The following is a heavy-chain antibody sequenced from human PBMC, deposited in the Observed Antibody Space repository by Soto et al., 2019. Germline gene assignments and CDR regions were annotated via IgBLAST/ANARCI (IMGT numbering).Heavy chain of an antibody. J-gene: IGHJ4*02. CDR2: ISSSSSYI. CDR1: GFTFSTYS. CDR3: ARDHTAMVTVLDY. Sequence: EVQLVESGGGLVKPGGSLRLSCAASGFTFSTYSMNWVRQAPGKGLEWVSSISSSSSYIYYADSVKGRFTISRDNAKNSLYLQINSLRAEDTAVYYCARDHTAMVTVLDYWGQGTLVTVSS. V-gene: IGHV3-21*02. D-gene: IGHD5-18*01.